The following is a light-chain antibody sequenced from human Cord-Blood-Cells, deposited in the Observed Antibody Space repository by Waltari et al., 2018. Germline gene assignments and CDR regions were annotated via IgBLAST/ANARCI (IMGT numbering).Light chain of an antibody. CDR3: QSYDSSLSVV. J-gene: IGLJ2*01. Sequence: QSVLTQPPSVSGAPGQRVTISCTGSSSNIGAGYDVHWYQQRPGTAPQLRIYGNSNRPSGVPDRFSGSKSGTSASLAITGLQAEDEADYCCQSYDSSLSVVFGGGTKLTVL. CDR2: GNS. CDR1: SSNIGAGYD. V-gene: IGLV1-40*01.